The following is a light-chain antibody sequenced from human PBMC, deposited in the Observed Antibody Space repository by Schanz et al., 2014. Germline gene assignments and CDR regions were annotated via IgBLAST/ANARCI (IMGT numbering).Light chain of an antibody. Sequence: QSALTQPASVSGSPGQSITISCTGTSSDVGGYNDVSWYQQHPGKAPKLMIYEVNKRPSGVPDRFSGSKSGNTASLTISGLQAEDEADYYCCSYTTNSTVVFGGGTKLTVL. CDR3: CSYTTNSTVV. CDR2: EVN. V-gene: IGLV2-14*01. CDR1: SSDVGGYND. J-gene: IGLJ2*01.